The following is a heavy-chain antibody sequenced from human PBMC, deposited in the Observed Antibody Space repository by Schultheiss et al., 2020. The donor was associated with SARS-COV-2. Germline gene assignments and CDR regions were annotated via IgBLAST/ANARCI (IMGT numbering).Heavy chain of an antibody. V-gene: IGHV3-48*03. CDR1: GFTFSSYE. J-gene: IGHJ5*02. Sequence: GGSLRLSCAASGFTFSSYEMNWVRQAPGKGLEWVSYISSSGSTIYYADSVKGRFTISRDNSKNTLYLQMNSLRAEDTAVYYCAKDGDIVVVPADNWFDPWGQGTLVTVSS. CDR2: ISSSGSTI. CDR3: AKDGDIVVVPADNWFDP. D-gene: IGHD2-2*01.